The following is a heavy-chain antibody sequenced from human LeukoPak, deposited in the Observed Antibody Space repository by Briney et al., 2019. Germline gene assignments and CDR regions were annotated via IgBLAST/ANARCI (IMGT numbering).Heavy chain of an antibody. J-gene: IGHJ3*02. CDR2: INPNSGGT. CDR3: ASLIAAAADDAFDI. Sequence: GASVKVSCKASGYTFTGYYMHWVRQAPGQGLEWMGRINPNSGGTNYAQKFQGRVTMTRDTSISTAYMELSRLRSDDTAVYYCASLIAAAADDAFDIWGQGTMVTVSS. V-gene: IGHV1-2*06. D-gene: IGHD6-13*01. CDR1: GYTFTGYY.